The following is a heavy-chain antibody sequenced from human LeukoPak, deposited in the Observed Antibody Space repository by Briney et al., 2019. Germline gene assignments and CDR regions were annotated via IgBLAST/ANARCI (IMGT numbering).Heavy chain of an antibody. CDR1: GFTVSSNY. V-gene: IGHV3-53*01. J-gene: IGHJ4*02. CDR3: AREWSGWYFDY. Sequence: GGSLRLSCAASGFTVSSNYMSWVRQAPGKGLEWVSVIYSGGNTYYADSVEGRFTISRDNSKNTLYLQMNSLRAEDTAVYYCAREWSGWYFDYWGQGTLVTVSS. CDR2: IYSGGNT. D-gene: IGHD6-19*01.